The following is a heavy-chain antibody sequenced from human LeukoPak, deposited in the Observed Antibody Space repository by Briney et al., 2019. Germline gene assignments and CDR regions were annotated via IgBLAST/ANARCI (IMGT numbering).Heavy chain of an antibody. CDR1: GFTFSSYA. Sequence: GGSLRLSCAASGFTFSSYAMSWVRQAPGKGLEWVSAISGSGGSTYYADSVKGRFTISRDNSKNTLYLQMNSLRAEDTAVYYCAKDLRWELLEYYFDYWGQGTLVTVSS. D-gene: IGHD1-26*01. CDR2: ISGSGGST. CDR3: AKDLRWELLEYYFDY. J-gene: IGHJ4*02. V-gene: IGHV3-23*01.